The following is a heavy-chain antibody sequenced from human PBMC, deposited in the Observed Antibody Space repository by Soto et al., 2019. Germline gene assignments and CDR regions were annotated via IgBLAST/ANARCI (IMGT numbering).Heavy chain of an antibody. CDR1: GFTFSSYG. J-gene: IGHJ4*02. D-gene: IGHD6-13*01. CDR2: IWYDGSNK. V-gene: IGHV3-33*01. CDR3: ARREKAAAGTLGY. Sequence: GGSLRLSCAASGFTFSSYGMHWVRQAPGKGLEWVAVIWYDGSNKYYADSVKGRFTISRDNSKNTLYLQMNSLRAEDTAVYYCARREKAAAGTLGYWGQGTLVTVSS.